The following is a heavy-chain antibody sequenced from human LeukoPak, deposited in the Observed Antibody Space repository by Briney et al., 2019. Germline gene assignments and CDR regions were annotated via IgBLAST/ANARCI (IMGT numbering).Heavy chain of an antibody. Sequence: PGGSLRLSCAVSGFTVSTNYMTWVRQAPGKGLEWVSVIYGDGSTYYADSVKGRFTISRDNAKNSLYLQMNSLRAEDTAVYYCASLEIALDCSSTSCYFWGQGTLVTVSS. CDR2: IYGDGST. J-gene: IGHJ4*02. D-gene: IGHD2-2*01. CDR3: ASLEIALDCSSTSCYF. CDR1: GFTVSTNY. V-gene: IGHV3-53*01.